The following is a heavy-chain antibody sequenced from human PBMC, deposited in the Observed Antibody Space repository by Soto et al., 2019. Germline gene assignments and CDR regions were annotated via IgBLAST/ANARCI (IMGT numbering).Heavy chain of an antibody. Sequence: ASVKVSCKASGFTFTSSAVQWVRQARGQRLEWIGWIVVGSGNTNYAQKFRERVTMTTDTSTSTAYMELRSLRSDDTAVYYCARRGGEWLSYYFDCWGQGTLVTVSS. J-gene: IGHJ4*02. D-gene: IGHD3-3*01. CDR3: ARRGGEWLSYYFDC. CDR1: GFTFTSSA. CDR2: IVVGSGNT. V-gene: IGHV1-58*01.